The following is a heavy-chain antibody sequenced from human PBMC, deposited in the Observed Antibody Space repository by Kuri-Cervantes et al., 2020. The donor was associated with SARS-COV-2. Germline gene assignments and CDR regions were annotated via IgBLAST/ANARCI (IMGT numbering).Heavy chain of an antibody. J-gene: IGHJ3*02. V-gene: IGHV4-34*01. CDR1: GGSFSGYY. D-gene: IGHD5-12*01. CDR3: ARRGGGYDLGDAFDI. CDR2: INHSGST. Sequence: SETLSLTCAVYGGSFSGYYWSWIRQPPGKGLEWIGEINHSGSTNYNPSLKSRVTISVDTSKNQFSLKLSSVTAADTAVYYCARRGGGYDLGDAFDIWGQGTMVTVSS.